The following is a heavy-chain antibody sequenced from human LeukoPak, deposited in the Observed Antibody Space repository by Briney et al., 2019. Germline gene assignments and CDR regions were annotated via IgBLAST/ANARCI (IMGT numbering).Heavy chain of an antibody. CDR1: GYSISSGYY. Sequence: SETLSLTCTVSGYSISSGYYWTWIRQPPGKGLEWIGEINHSGRTNYNPSLKSRVIISVDTSKNQFSLKLSSVTAADTAVYYCARPLGYCSDSRCPQSWFDHWGQGTLVTVSS. V-gene: IGHV4-38-2*02. J-gene: IGHJ5*02. D-gene: IGHD2-15*01. CDR2: INHSGRT. CDR3: ARPLGYCSDSRCPQSWFDH.